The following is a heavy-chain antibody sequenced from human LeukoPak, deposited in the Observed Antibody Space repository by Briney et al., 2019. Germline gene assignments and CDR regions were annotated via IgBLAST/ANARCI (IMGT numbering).Heavy chain of an antibody. CDR3: ARDYFGDGYNREAFDI. CDR1: GYIFTGYY. CDR2: INPNSGAT. Sequence: ASVKVSCKTSGYIFTGYYMHWVRQAPGQGLEWMGWINPNSGATNCAQKFQGRVTVTRDTSISTAYMELSRLRSDDTAVYYCARDYFGDGYNREAFDIWGQGTMVTVSS. J-gene: IGHJ3*02. V-gene: IGHV1-2*02. D-gene: IGHD5-24*01.